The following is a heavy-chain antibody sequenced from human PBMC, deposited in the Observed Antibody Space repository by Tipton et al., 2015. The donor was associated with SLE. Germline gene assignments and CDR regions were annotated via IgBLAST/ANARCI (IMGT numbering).Heavy chain of an antibody. J-gene: IGHJ4*02. CDR1: GWSFSDYY. CDR2: INHSGIT. D-gene: IGHD6-13*01. V-gene: IGHV4-34*01. Sequence: TLSLTCAVYGWSFSDYYWTWIRQPPGKGLEWIGEINHSGITNYNPSLKSRVTISVDTSRSQFSLKLRSVTAADTAMYYCALGRQLGGFDCWGQGTLVTVSS. CDR3: ALGRQLGGFDC.